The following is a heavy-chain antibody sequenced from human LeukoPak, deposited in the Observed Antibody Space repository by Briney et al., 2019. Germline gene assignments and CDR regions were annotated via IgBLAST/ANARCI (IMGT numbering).Heavy chain of an antibody. CDR2: VSTSGVGT. CDR3: AKDYAVGSIDY. CDR1: GFTVSDNS. Sequence: GGSLRLSCTVSGFTVSDNSMSWVRQAPGKGLEWVSSVSTSGVGTYYADSVRGRFTISRDNSKNTVFLQMNSLRAEDSAVYYCAKDYAVGSIDYWGQGTLVTVSS. V-gene: IGHV3-23*01. D-gene: IGHD3-16*01. J-gene: IGHJ4*02.